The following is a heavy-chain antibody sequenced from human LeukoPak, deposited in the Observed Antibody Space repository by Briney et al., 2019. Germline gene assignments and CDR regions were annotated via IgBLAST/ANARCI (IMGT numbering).Heavy chain of an antibody. Sequence: ASVKVSCKVSGYTLTELSMHWVRQAPGKGLEWMGGFDPEDGETIYAQKFQGRVTMTEDTSTDTAYMELSSLRSEDTAVYYCARGARLGRGYDSVYVYWGQGTLVSVSS. D-gene: IGHD5-12*01. CDR2: FDPEDGET. CDR3: ARGARLGRGYDSVYVY. CDR1: GYTLTELS. J-gene: IGHJ4*02. V-gene: IGHV1-24*01.